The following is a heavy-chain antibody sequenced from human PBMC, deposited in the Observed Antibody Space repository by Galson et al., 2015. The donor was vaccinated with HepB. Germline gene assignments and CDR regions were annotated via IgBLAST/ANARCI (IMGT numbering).Heavy chain of an antibody. D-gene: IGHD6-13*01. J-gene: IGHJ2*01. V-gene: IGHV3-48*04. CDR1: GFTFSSYS. CDR2: ISSSSTTI. Sequence: SLRLSCAASGFTFSSYSTNWVRQAPGKGLEWVSFISSSSTTIYYADSVKGRFTISRDDAKNSLYLQMNSLRAEDTAGYYCARDLTGYSSTWRRYWFFDLWGRGTLVTVSS. CDR3: ARDLTGYSSTWRRYWFFDL.